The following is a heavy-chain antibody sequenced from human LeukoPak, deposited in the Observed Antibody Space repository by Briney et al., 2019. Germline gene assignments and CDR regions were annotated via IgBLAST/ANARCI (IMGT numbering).Heavy chain of an antibody. CDR3: ARRHRRGAYTYGVDY. CDR2: IFPGDSHT. CDR1: GYSFTNYW. J-gene: IGHJ4*02. Sequence: GESLKISCKGSGYSFTNYWIAWVRQMPGKGLEWMGIIFPGDSHTRHSPSFQGQVTISADKSISTAYLQWNSLKASDTAMYYCARRHRRGAYTYGVDYWGQGTPVTVSS. V-gene: IGHV5-51*01. D-gene: IGHD5-18*01.